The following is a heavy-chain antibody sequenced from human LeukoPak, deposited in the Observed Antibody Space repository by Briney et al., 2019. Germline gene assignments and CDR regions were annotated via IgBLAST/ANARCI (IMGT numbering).Heavy chain of an antibody. CDR2: IIPIFGTA. CDR1: GGTFSSYA. J-gene: IGHJ3*02. Sequence: SVKVSCKASGGTFSSYAISWVRQAPGQGLEWTGRIIPIFGTANYAQKFQGRVTITTDESTSTAYMELSSLRSEDTAVYYCARELPDIVAPDAFDIWGQGTMVTVSS. D-gene: IGHD5-12*01. CDR3: ARELPDIVAPDAFDI. V-gene: IGHV1-69*05.